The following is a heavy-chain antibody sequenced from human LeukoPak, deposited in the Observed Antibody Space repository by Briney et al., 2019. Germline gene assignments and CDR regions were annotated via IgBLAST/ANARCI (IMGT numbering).Heavy chain of an antibody. Sequence: ASVKVSCKASGYTFTRYDINWVRHATGQGLECMGWMNLNSGKPGYAQKFQGSVTMTRTTSISIAYMELSSLRSDDTAVYYCARGGRYCSSTSCCRINYYYYYYMDVWGKGTTVTGSS. J-gene: IGHJ6*03. V-gene: IGHV1-8*01. CDR1: GYTFTRYD. CDR3: ARGGRYCSSTSCCRINYYYYYYMDV. D-gene: IGHD2-2*01. CDR2: MNLNSGKP.